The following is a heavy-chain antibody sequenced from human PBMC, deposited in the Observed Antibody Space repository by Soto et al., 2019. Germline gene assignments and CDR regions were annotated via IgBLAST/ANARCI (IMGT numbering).Heavy chain of an antibody. CDR1: GGSISSGGSS. D-gene: IGHD3-22*01. CDR2: IYHSGST. V-gene: IGHV4-30-2*01. Sequence: QLQLQESGSGLVKPSQTLSLTCAVSGGSISSGGSSWGWIRQPPEKGLEFIGYIYHSGSTYYNPSLKSRVSISLDRSKNQFSLRLTSVTAADTAVYYCARDYDTTCYYDYWGQGTLVTVSS. J-gene: IGHJ4*02. CDR3: ARDYDTTCYYDY.